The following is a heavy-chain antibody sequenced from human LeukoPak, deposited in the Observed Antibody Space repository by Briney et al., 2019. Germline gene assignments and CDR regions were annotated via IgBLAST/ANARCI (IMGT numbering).Heavy chain of an antibody. Sequence: SETLSLTCTVSGGSISSGGYYWSWIRQYPGKGLEWIGYIYDSGSTYYNPSLKSRVTISVDTSKNQFSLKLSSVTAADTAVYYCARETGSSSFEPNYYMDVWGKGTTVTVTS. V-gene: IGHV4-31*03. CDR2: IYDSGST. CDR1: GGSISSGGYY. D-gene: IGHD6-6*01. CDR3: ARETGSSSFEPNYYMDV. J-gene: IGHJ6*03.